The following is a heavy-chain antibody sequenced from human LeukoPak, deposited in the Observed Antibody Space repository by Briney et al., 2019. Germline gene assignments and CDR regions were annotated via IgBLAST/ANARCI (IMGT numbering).Heavy chain of an antibody. V-gene: IGHV3-21*01. CDR2: ISSSSSYI. CDR1: GFTFSSYS. D-gene: IGHD6-6*01. CDR3: ARVAGGRPYSSWSDDY. J-gene: IGHJ4*02. Sequence: PGGSLRLSCAASGFTFSSYSMNWVRQAPGKGLEWVSSISSSSSYIYYADSVKGRFTISRDNAKNSLYLQMNSLRAEDTAVYYYARVAGGRPYSSWSDDYWGQGTLVTVSS.